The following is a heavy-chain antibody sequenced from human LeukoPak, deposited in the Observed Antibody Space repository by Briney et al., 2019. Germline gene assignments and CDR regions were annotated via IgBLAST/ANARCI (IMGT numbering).Heavy chain of an antibody. CDR1: GFAFETYT. CDR3: AKGLFSGYDKYLDS. Sequence: PGGSLRLSCVASGFAFETYTMNWVRQAPGKGLEWVSFISSTRSDINYADSVRDRFTISRDNAKNSLFLQMDSLRVEDTAVYYCAKGLFSGYDKYLDSWGQGTLVTVSS. V-gene: IGHV3-21*04. CDR2: ISSTRSDI. D-gene: IGHD5-12*01. J-gene: IGHJ4*02.